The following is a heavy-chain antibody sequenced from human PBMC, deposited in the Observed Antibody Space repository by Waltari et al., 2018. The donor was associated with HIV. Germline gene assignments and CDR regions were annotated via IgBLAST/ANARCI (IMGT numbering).Heavy chain of an antibody. CDR2: INTNTWNP. CDR3: ARQRPPVVVTAYFPWFDP. CDR1: GYTFTSYA. D-gene: IGHD2-21*02. Sequence: QVQLVQSGSELKKPGASVKVSCKASGYTFTSYAMNWVRQAPGQGLEWMGWINTNTWNPTYAQGCTGRFVFSLDTAVSTAYLQISSLKAEDTAVYYCARQRPPVVVTAYFPWFDPWGQGTLVTVSS. V-gene: IGHV7-4-1*02. J-gene: IGHJ5*02.